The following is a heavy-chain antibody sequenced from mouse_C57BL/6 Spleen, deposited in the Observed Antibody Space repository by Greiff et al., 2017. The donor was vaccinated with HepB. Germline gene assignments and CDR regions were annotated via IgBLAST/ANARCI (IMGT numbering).Heavy chain of an antibody. V-gene: IGHV1-4*01. CDR2: INPSSGYT. D-gene: IGHD2-5*01. Sequence: VQLVESGAELARPGASVKMSCKASGYTFTSYTMHWVKQRPGQGLEWIGYINPSSGYTKYNQKFKDKATLTADKSSSTAYMQLSSLTSEDSAVYYCAREGDSNGYAMDYWGQGTSVTVSS. J-gene: IGHJ4*01. CDR3: AREGDSNGYAMDY. CDR1: GYTFTSYT.